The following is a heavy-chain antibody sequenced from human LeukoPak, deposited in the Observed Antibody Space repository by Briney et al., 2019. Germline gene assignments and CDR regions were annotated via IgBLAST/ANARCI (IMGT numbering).Heavy chain of an antibody. CDR1: GGSISSGSYY. Sequence: SETLSLTCTVSGGSISSGSYYWSWIRQPAGKGLEWIGRIYTSGSTNYNPSLKSRVTISVDTSKNQFSLKLSSVTAADTAVYYCARDNIVVVTAVLRNWFDPWGQGTLVTVSS. D-gene: IGHD2-21*02. V-gene: IGHV4-61*02. CDR2: IYTSGST. J-gene: IGHJ5*02. CDR3: ARDNIVVVTAVLRNWFDP.